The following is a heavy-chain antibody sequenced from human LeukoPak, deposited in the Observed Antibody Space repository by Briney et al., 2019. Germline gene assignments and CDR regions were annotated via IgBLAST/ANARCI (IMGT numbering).Heavy chain of an antibody. J-gene: IGHJ4*02. CDR2: IYYSGST. CDR3: ARGESTSCSFDY. D-gene: IGHD2-2*01. V-gene: IGHV4-30-4*01. CDR1: GGSISSGDYY. Sequence: PSETLSLTCTVSGGSISSGDYYWSWIRQPPGKGLEWIGYIYYSGSTYYNPSLKSRVTISVDTSKNQFSLKLSSVTAADTAVYYCARGESTSCSFDYWGQGTLVTVSS.